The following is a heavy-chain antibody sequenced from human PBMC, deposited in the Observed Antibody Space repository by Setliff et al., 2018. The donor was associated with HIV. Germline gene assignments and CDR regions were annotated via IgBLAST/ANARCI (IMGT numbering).Heavy chain of an antibody. CDR2: ISTSGSP. D-gene: IGHD3-10*01. Sequence: SETLSLTCTVSGGSISGHFWSWIRQPAGKGLDWIGRISTSGSPNYNPSLKSRVTLSVDTSKHQFSLRLSSVTAADTALYYCARDNLYNSGSYYPNYGMDVWGRGTTVTVSS. CDR3: ARDNLYNSGSYYPNYGMDV. CDR1: GGSISGHF. J-gene: IGHJ6*02. V-gene: IGHV4-4*07.